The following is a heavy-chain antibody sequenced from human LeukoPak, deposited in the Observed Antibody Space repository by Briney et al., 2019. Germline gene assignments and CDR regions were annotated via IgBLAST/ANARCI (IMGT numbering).Heavy chain of an antibody. CDR3: ARNGYYYDSSGYYFDY. Sequence: GGSLRLSCAASGFTFSSYEMNWVRQAPGKGLEWVSYISSSGSTIYYADSVKGRFTISIDNAKNSLYLQMNSLRAEDTAVYYCARNGYYYDSSGYYFDYWGQGTLVTVSS. J-gene: IGHJ4*02. D-gene: IGHD3-22*01. V-gene: IGHV3-48*03. CDR2: ISSSGSTI. CDR1: GFTFSSYE.